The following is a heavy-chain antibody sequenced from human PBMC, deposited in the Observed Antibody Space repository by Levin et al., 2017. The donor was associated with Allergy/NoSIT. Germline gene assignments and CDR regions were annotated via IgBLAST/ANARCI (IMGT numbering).Heavy chain of an antibody. CDR3: ARDIQMRDMDV. CDR1: GFTFSSYS. D-gene: IGHD5-24*01. CDR2: ISSSSSYI. Sequence: GGSLRLSCAASGFTFSSYSMNWVRQAPGKGLEWVSSISSSSSYIYYADSVKGRFTISRDNAKNSLYLQMNSLRAEDTAVYYCARDIQMRDMDVWGKGTTVTVSS. V-gene: IGHV3-21*01. J-gene: IGHJ6*03.